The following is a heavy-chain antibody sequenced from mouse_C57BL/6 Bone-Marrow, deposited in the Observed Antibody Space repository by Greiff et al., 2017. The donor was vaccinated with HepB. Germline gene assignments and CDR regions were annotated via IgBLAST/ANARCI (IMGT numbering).Heavy chain of an antibody. CDR3: AREGYYLFDY. CDR1: GFTFSSYA. D-gene: IGHD1-1*01. J-gene: IGHJ2*01. Sequence: EVKLMESGGGLVKPGGSLKLSCAASGFTFSSYAMSWVRQTPEKRLEWVATISDGGSYTYYPDNVKGRFTISRDNAKNNLYLQMSHLKSEDTAMYYCAREGYYLFDYWGQGTTLTVSS. V-gene: IGHV5-4*01. CDR2: ISDGGSYT.